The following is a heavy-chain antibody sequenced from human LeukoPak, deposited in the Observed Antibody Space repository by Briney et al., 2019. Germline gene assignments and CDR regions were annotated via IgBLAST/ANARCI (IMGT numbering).Heavy chain of an antibody. CDR1: GYTFTSYG. V-gene: IGHV1-18*01. J-gene: IGHJ4*02. D-gene: IGHD4-17*01. CDR3: AREIGYGDYVLNFDY. CDR2: ISAYNGNT. Sequence: AASVKDSCKASGYTFTSYGISWVRQAPGQGLEWMGWISAYNGNTNYAQKLQSRVTRTTDTSTSTAYMELRSPRSDDTAVYYCAREIGYGDYVLNFDYWGQGTLVTVSS.